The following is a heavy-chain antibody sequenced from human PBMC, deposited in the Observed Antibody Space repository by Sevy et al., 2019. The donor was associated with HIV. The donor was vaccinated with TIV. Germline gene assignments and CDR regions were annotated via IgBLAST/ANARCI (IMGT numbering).Heavy chain of an antibody. CDR2: IWFDESNT. CDR1: GFTFSSFG. CDR3: ARDLEFYDHGDYGPAFMPDF. Sequence: GGSLRLSCAASGFTFSSFGMHWVRQAPGKGLEWLAVIWFDESNTYYADSVRGRFTISRDIAKNTLHLQMNSLRAEDTAVYYCARDLEFYDHGDYGPAFMPDFWGHGTLVTVSS. D-gene: IGHD4-17*01. V-gene: IGHV3-33*01. J-gene: IGHJ4*01.